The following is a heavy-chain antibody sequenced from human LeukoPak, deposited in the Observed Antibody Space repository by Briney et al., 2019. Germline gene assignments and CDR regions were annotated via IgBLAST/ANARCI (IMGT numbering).Heavy chain of an antibody. CDR2: IYYSGST. D-gene: IGHD6-13*01. CDR3: ARVLSGSWYPDYFDY. V-gene: IGHV4-59*01. Sequence: SETLSLTCTVSGGSISSYYWSWIRQPPGKGLEWIGYIYYSGSTNYNPSLKSRVTISVDTSKNQFSLKLSSVTAADTAVYYCARVLSGSWYPDYFDYWGQGTLVTVSS. CDR1: GGSISSYY. J-gene: IGHJ4*02.